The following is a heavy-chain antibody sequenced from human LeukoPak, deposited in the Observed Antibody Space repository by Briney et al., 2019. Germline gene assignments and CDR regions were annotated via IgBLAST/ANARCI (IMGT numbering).Heavy chain of an antibody. Sequence: GGSLRLSCAASGFTFSSYGMHWVRQAPGKGLEWVALIWNDGSSQYYGDSVKGRFTTSRDNSNNTLYLHMNSLRADDTAVYYCARDANYYFDYWGQGTLVTVSS. D-gene: IGHD4/OR15-4a*01. CDR1: GFTFSSYG. J-gene: IGHJ4*02. CDR2: IWNDGSSQ. CDR3: ARDANYYFDY. V-gene: IGHV3-33*01.